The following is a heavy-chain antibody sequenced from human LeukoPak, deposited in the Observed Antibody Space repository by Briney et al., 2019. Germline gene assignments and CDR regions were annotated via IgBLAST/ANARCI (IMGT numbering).Heavy chain of an antibody. D-gene: IGHD4-17*01. V-gene: IGHV4-4*07. CDR3: ARGLPSYGDYVDYYFYMDV. CDR2: ISTSGST. J-gene: IGHJ6*03. CDR1: GDSICGFY. Sequence: SETLSLTCTVSGDSICGFYWSWIRQPARKGLQWIGRISTSGSTNYNPSLKSRVTMSVDRSTNEFSLTVRSVTAADTALYYCARGLPSYGDYVDYYFYMDVWGKGTTVTVSS.